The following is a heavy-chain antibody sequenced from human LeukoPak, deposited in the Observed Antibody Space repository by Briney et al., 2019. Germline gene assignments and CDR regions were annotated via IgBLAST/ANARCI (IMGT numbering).Heavy chain of an antibody. V-gene: IGHV1-46*01. J-gene: IGHJ6*04. CDR1: GYTFTSYY. D-gene: IGHD3-10*01. CDR3: ARGFLEFGERYYYYYGMDV. CDR2: INPSGGST. Sequence: ASVKVSCKASGYTFTSYYMHWVRQAPGQGLEWMGIINPSGGSTSYAQKFQGRVTMTRDTSTSTVYMELSSLRSEDTAVYYRARGFLEFGERYYYYYGMDVWGKGTTVTVSS.